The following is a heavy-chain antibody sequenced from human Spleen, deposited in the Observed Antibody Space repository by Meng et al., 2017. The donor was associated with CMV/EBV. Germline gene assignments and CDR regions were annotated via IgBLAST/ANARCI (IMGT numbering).Heavy chain of an antibody. J-gene: IGHJ5*02. CDR3: ARYGPGVAGRPFDP. D-gene: IGHD6-6*01. Sequence: GESLKISCAASGFTFNSYWMSWVRQAPGKGLEWVANIKQDGSEKYYVDSVKGRFTISRDNAKNSLYLQMNSLRAEDTAVYYCARYGPGVAGRPFDPWGQGTLVTVSS. V-gene: IGHV3-7*01. CDR2: IKQDGSEK. CDR1: GFTFNSYW.